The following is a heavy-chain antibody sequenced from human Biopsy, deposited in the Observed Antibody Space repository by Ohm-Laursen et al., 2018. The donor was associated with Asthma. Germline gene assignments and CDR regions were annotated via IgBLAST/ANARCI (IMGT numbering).Heavy chain of an antibody. V-gene: IGHV4-31*03. J-gene: IGHJ4*02. CDR1: YGSITSGGYY. CDR3: ARAQDYYDSRGYYRSFDY. D-gene: IGHD3-22*01. CDR2: IYYSGST. Sequence: SQTLSLTCTVSYGSITSGGYYWPWIRQHPGKGLEWNGFIYYSGSTYYNPSLKSRVSISIDTSKNQFSLKLSSVTAADTAVYYCARAQDYYDSRGYYRSFDYWGQGTLVTVSS.